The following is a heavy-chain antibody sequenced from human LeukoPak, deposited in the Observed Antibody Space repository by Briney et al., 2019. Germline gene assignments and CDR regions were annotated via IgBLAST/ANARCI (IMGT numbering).Heavy chain of an antibody. CDR1: GGSISSSPYY. J-gene: IGHJ2*01. D-gene: IGHD6-13*01. Sequence: SETLSLTCTVSGGSISSSPYYWGWIRQPPGKGLEWIAYIYYSGSTNYNPSLKSRVTISVDTSKNQFSLKLSSVTAADTAVYYCARVYYSNSYDYWYFDLWGRGTLVTVSS. CDR2: IYYSGST. V-gene: IGHV4-61*05. CDR3: ARVYYSNSYDYWYFDL.